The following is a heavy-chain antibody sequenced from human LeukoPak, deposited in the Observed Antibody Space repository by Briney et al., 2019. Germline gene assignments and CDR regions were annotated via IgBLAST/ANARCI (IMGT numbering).Heavy chain of an antibody. Sequence: PGGSLRLSCAASGFTFSIYTMHWVRQAPGKGLEWVALISSDESYIKYADSVKGRFTISRDNSKNTLLLQMNSLQTEDTAVYYCARDRGEGSYYFDYWGQGTLVTVSS. V-gene: IGHV3-30-3*01. J-gene: IGHJ4*02. CDR3: ARDRGEGSYYFDY. D-gene: IGHD3-16*01. CDR2: ISSDESYI. CDR1: GFTFSIYT.